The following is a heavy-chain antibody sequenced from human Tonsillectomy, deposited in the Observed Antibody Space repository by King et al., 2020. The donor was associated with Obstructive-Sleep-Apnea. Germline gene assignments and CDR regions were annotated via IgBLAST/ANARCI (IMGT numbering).Heavy chain of an antibody. CDR2: INPNSGGT. Sequence: QLVQSGAEVKKPGASVKVSCKASGYTFTGYYMHWVRQAPGQGLEWMGWINPNSGGTNYAQKFQGWVTMTRDTSMSTAYMEVSRLRSDDTAVYYCARVKSGSYQGYFDYWGQGTLVTVSS. CDR1: GYTFTGYY. J-gene: IGHJ4*02. V-gene: IGHV1-2*04. D-gene: IGHD1-26*01. CDR3: ARVKSGSYQGYFDY.